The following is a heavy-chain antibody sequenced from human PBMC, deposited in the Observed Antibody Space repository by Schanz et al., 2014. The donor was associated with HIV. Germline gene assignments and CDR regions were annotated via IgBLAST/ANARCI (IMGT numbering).Heavy chain of an antibody. V-gene: IGHV1-2*02. CDR2: INPNSGGA. J-gene: IGHJ4*01. CDR3: AREPNYSGFDA. Sequence: QVQLVQSGAAVQEPGASVKVSCKASGYTFTGYYLHWVRQAPGQGLEWMGWINPNSGGADSAQKFQGRVTMTRDTPISTAYLELSRLRSDDTAVYYCAREPNYSGFDAWGHGTLVTVSS. CDR1: GYTFTGYY. D-gene: IGHD5-12*01.